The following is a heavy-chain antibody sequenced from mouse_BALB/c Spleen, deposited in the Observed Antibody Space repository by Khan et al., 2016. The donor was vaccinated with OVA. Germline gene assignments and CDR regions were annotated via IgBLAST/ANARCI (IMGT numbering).Heavy chain of an antibody. CDR3: ARLAYYYNSGGFAC. Sequence: EVELVESGGDLVKPGGSLKLSCAASGFTFSTYGMSWVRQSPDKRLEWVATISSGGSYTYYPDNVKGRFTISRDNAKITLYLQMSSLKSEDTAMYYCARLAYYYNSGGFACWGQGTLVTVSA. D-gene: IGHD1-1*01. CDR2: ISSGGSYT. V-gene: IGHV5-6*01. J-gene: IGHJ3*01. CDR1: GFTFSTYG.